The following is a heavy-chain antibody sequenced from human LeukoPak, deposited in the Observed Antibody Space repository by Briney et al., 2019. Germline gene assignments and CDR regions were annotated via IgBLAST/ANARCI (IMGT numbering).Heavy chain of an antibody. J-gene: IGHJ4*02. V-gene: IGHV1-2*06. CDR3: AMYISGRYYYDS. CDR2: INPNSGGT. D-gene: IGHD6-19*01. Sequence: ASVTVSCKASGYTFTAYYMHWVRQAPGQGVEGMGRINPNSGGTNYAQKFQGRVTMTRDTSISTAYMEQTSVRCDDKAVYSCAMYISGRYYYDSWGEGTLVTVSS. CDR1: GYTFTAYY.